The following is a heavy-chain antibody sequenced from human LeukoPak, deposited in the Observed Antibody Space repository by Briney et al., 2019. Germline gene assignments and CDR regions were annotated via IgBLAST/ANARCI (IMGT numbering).Heavy chain of an antibody. V-gene: IGHV3-64D*09. CDR2: ISSSGDTT. CDR1: AFTFSSHA. D-gene: IGHD2-8*02. Sequence: SGGSLRLSCSASAFTFSSHALHWVRPAPGKGLEYVSTISSSGDTTFYADSVKGRFTISRDNSKNTLYLQMSSLRPEDTAVYSCVKDLTETFSFDYWGQGTLVTVSS. CDR3: VKDLTETFSFDY. J-gene: IGHJ4*02.